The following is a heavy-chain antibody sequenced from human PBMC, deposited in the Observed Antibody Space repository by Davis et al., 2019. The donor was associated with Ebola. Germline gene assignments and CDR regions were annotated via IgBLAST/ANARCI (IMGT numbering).Heavy chain of an antibody. Sequence: HPQTLSLTCAISVDSGSTAWNWIRQSPSRGLEWLGRTYYSSKWYHDYATSVKSRITITPDTSKNQLSLHLNSVTPEDTAVYYCARGWLRTAFDIWGQGTMVTVSP. CDR1: VDSGSTA. CDR3: ARGWLRTAFDI. V-gene: IGHV6-1*01. CDR2: TYYSSKWYH. J-gene: IGHJ3*02. D-gene: IGHD5-24*01.